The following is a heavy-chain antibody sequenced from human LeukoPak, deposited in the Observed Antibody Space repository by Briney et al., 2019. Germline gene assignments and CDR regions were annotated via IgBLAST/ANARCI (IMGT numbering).Heavy chain of an antibody. J-gene: IGHJ4*02. CDR2: ISGSGGST. CDR1: GFTFDDFA. CDR3: AKGPITMVRGAEYDY. D-gene: IGHD3-10*01. V-gene: IGHV3-23*01. Sequence: PGGSLRLSCETSGFTFDDFAMHWVRQGPGKGLEWVSAISGSGGSTYYADSVKGRFTISRDNSKNTLYLQMNSLRAEDTAVYYCAKGPITMVRGAEYDYWGQGTLVTVSS.